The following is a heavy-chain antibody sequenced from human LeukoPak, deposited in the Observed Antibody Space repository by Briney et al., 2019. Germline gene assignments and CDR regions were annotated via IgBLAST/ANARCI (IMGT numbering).Heavy chain of an antibody. V-gene: IGHV3-33*01. D-gene: IGHD3-3*01. CDR3: ARYDLVLEENGFDI. Sequence: PGGSLRLSCAASGFTFSNYGIHWVRQAPGKGLEWMAVIGSDGRNKFYADSVTGRFSVSRDNSKNTLYLQMNSLRAEDTAVYYCARYDLVLEENGFDIWGRGTMVTVSS. CDR1: GFTFSNYG. J-gene: IGHJ3*02. CDR2: IGSDGRNK.